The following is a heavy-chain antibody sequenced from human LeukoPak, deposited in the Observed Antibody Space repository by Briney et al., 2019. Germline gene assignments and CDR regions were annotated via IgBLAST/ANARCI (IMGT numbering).Heavy chain of an antibody. CDR1: GFTFSSYG. V-gene: IGHV3-33*01. CDR3: ARDGGSGSYYNGGDC. D-gene: IGHD3-10*01. CDR2: IWYDGSNK. Sequence: GRSLRLSCAASGFTFSSYGMHWVRQAPGKGLEWVAVIWYDGSNKYYADSVKGRFTISRDNSKNTLYLQMNGLRAEDTAVYYCARDGGSGSYYNGGDCWGQGTLVTVSS. J-gene: IGHJ4*02.